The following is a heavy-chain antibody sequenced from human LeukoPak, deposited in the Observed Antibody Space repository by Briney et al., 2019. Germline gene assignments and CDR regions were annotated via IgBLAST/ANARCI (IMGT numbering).Heavy chain of an antibody. Sequence: PGGSLRLSCAASGITVKSNYMSWVRQTPGKGLDWVSVLYSGGSTYYGDSVEGRFTISRDNAVNTVYLEMSSLRVDDTAVYYCARVSDYYGSSGYYMGYYDLWGQGTLVTVSS. D-gene: IGHD3-22*01. J-gene: IGHJ4*02. CDR1: GITVKSNY. V-gene: IGHV3-53*01. CDR2: LYSGGST. CDR3: ARVSDYYGSSGYYMGYYDL.